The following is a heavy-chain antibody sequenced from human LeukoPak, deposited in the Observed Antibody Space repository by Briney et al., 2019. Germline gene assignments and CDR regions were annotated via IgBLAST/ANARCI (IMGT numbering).Heavy chain of an antibody. V-gene: IGHV1-69*06. J-gene: IGHJ4*02. CDR2: IIPIFGTA. D-gene: IGHD1-26*01. CDR1: GGTFSSYA. Sequence: SVKVSCKASGGTFSSYAISWVRQAPGQGREWMGGIIPIFGTANYTQKFQGRVTITADKSTSTAYMELSSLRSEDTAVYYCARDGIVGATYFDYWGQGTLVTVSS. CDR3: ARDGIVGATYFDY.